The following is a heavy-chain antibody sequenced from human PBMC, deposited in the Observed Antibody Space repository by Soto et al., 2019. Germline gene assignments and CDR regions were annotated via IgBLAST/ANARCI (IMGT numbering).Heavy chain of an antibody. CDR3: ATMVQLWSYFVV. CDR1: VGTFGSFA. D-gene: IGHD5-18*01. J-gene: IGHJ4*01. Sequence: SVKCYCKASVGTFGSFALSWVRQAPGQGLEWMGGILPIFDRTNFAQKLQCRATITADDSTSTVYMELSSLTNEDTAVYYCATMVQLWSYFVVWGQGTLVTVSS. CDR2: ILPIFDRT. V-gene: IGHV1-69*13.